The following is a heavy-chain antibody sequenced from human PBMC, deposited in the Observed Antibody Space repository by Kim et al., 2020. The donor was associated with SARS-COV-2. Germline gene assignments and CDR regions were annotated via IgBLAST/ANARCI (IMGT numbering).Heavy chain of an antibody. CDR1: GGSISSSSYY. J-gene: IGHJ5*02. D-gene: IGHD1-7*01. CDR2: IYYSGST. Sequence: SETLSLTCTVSGGSISSSSYYWGWIRQPPGKGLEWIGSIYYSGSTYYNPSLKSRVTISVDTSKNQFSLKLSSVTAADTAVYYCARGRYNWNYVSWFDPWGQGTLVTVSS. CDR3: ARGRYNWNYVSWFDP. V-gene: IGHV4-39*07.